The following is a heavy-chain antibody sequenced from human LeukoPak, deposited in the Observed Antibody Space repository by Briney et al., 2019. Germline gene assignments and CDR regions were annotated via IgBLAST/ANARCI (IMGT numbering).Heavy chain of an antibody. CDR1: GGTFSSYA. CDR2: IVPIFDTP. J-gene: IGHJ5*02. Sequence: SVKVSCKASGGTFSSYAISWVRQAPGQGLEWMGGIVPIFDTPNYAQKFKGRVTITADKSTSTAYMELNSLRSEDTAVYYCARNLGLELKNWFDPWGQGTLVTVSS. CDR3: ARNLGLELKNWFDP. V-gene: IGHV1-69*06. D-gene: IGHD1-7*01.